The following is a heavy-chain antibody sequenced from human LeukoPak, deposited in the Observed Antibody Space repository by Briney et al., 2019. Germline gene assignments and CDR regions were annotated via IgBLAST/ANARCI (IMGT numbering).Heavy chain of an antibody. Sequence: SETLSLTCTVSGGSISSYYWSWIRQPPGKGLEWIGYISYSGNTNYNPTLKSRVTISVDTSKNQFSLKLSSVTAADTAVYYCARQASLLWFGVPYYYFDYWGQGTLVTVSS. CDR1: GGSISSYY. CDR2: ISYSGNT. J-gene: IGHJ4*02. V-gene: IGHV4-59*08. D-gene: IGHD3-10*01. CDR3: ARQASLLWFGVPYYYFDY.